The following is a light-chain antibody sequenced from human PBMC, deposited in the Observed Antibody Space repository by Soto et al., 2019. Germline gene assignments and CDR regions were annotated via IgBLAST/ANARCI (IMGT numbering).Light chain of an antibody. J-gene: IGKJ4*01. CDR3: QHYGSSPLT. CDR1: QSVSGSH. V-gene: IGKV3-20*01. CDR2: GAS. Sequence: VLTHSPGPLSLSPWERATLSCRASQSVSGSHLAWYQQKPGQAPRLLLYGASTRATGIPDRFSGSGSGTDFTLTISRVEPEDFAVFYCQHYGSSPLTFGGGTEVDIK.